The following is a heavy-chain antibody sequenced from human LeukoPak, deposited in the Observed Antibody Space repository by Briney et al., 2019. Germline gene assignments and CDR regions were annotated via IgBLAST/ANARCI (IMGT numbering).Heavy chain of an antibody. D-gene: IGHD3-22*01. V-gene: IGHV1-69*05. J-gene: IGHJ4*02. CDR1: GGTFSSYA. CDR2: IIPIFGTA. Sequence: ASVKVSCKASGGTFSSYAISWVRQAPGQGLEWMGGIIPIFGTANYAQKFQGRVTITTDESTSTAYMELSSLRSEDTAVYYCARGFYYDSSGYSPFDYWGQGTLVTVSS. CDR3: ARGFYYDSSGYSPFDY.